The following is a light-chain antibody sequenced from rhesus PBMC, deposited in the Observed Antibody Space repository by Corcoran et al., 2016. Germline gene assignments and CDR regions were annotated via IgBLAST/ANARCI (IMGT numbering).Light chain of an antibody. V-gene: IGKV1-16*01. CDR2: KAS. J-gene: IGKJ4*01. CDR3: QQYNSAPLT. Sequence: DIQMTQSPSSLSASVGDKVTITCQASQSISSWLAWYQQKPGKAPKPLIYKASSLESGVPSRFSGSGSATDFTLTISSLQPADFATYYCQQYNSAPLTFGGGTKVALK. CDR1: QSISSW.